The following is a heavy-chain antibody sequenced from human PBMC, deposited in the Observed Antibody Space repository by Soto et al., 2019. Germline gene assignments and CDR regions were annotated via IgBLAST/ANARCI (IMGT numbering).Heavy chain of an antibody. CDR3: AKGGEYGDGDY. D-gene: IGHD4-17*01. CDR2: ISGSGGST. V-gene: IGHV3-23*01. CDR1: GFTFSSYD. Sequence: EVQLLESGGGLVQPGGSLRLSCAASGFTFSSYDMSWVRQAPGKGLEWVSAISGSGGSTYYADSVKGRFTISRDNSMNTLYLQMNSLRDDDTAVYYCAKGGEYGDGDYWGQGTLVTVAS. J-gene: IGHJ4*02.